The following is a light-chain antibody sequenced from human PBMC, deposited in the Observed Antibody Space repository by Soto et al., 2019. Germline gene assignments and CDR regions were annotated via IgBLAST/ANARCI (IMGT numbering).Light chain of an antibody. J-gene: IGLJ1*01. CDR3: SSFTSSNTLDV. CDR2: DVA. CDR1: SSDIGGYNY. Sequence: QSVLTQPASVSGSPGQSITISCTGTSSDIGGYNYVSWYRQYPGKAPKLIIYDVANRPSGVSNRFSGSKSGNTASLTLSGLRAEDEADYYCSSFTSSNTLDVFGPGTKLTVL. V-gene: IGLV2-14*03.